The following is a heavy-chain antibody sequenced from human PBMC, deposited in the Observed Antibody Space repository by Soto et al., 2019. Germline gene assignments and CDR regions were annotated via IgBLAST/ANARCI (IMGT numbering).Heavy chain of an antibody. J-gene: IGHJ4*02. D-gene: IGHD6-25*01. V-gene: IGHV3-48*02. CDR3: ASWPDAADY. CDR2: ISSTSSTI. CDR1: GFTFSSCS. Sequence: EVQLVESGGGLVQLVGSLRLSCAASGFTFSSCSMNWVRHAPGKGLEWLSYISSTSSTIYYADSVKGRFTISRDNAKNSLYLQMNSLRDEDTAVYYCASWPDAADYWGQGTLVTVSS.